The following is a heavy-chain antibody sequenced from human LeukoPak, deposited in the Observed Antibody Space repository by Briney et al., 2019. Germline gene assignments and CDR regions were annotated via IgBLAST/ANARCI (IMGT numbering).Heavy chain of an antibody. V-gene: IGHV1-18*01. CDR1: GYTFTSYG. CDR3: ASTLRGDSSGYSYYFDY. CDR2: ISAYNGNT. D-gene: IGHD3-22*01. J-gene: IGHJ4*02. Sequence: GASVKVSCKASGYTFTSYGISWVRQAPGRGLEWMGWISAYNGNTNYAQKLQDRVTMTTDTSTSTAYMELRSLRSDDTAVYYCASTLRGDSSGYSYYFDYWGQGTLVTVSS.